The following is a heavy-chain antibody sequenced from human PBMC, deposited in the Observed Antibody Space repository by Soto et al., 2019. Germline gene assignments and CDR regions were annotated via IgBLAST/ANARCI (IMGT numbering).Heavy chain of an antibody. D-gene: IGHD6-6*01. V-gene: IGHV4-34*01. Sequence: QVQLQQWGAGLLKPSETLSLTCAVYGGSFSGYYWSWIRKPPGKGLEWIGEINHSGSTNYNPSLKSRVTISVDTSKNQFSLKLSSVTAADTAVYYCAREGRGSSSRWFDPWGQGTLVTVSS. CDR3: AREGRGSSSRWFDP. CDR2: INHSGST. J-gene: IGHJ5*02. CDR1: GGSFSGYY.